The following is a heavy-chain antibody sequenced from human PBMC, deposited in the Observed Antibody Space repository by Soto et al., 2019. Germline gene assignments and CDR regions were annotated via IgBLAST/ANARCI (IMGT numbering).Heavy chain of an antibody. CDR2: IYYSGST. D-gene: IGHD2-2*01. CDR3: ARRKAEEYCSPTSSCLLVFDI. Sequence: SETLSLTCTVSGGSISSGDYYWSWIRQPPGRGLEWIGYIYYSGSTYYNPSLKSRVTISVDTSKNQFSLRLSSVTAADTAVYYCARRKAEEYCSPTSSCLLVFDIWGQGTMVTVSS. V-gene: IGHV4-30-4*01. J-gene: IGHJ3*02. CDR1: GGSISSGDYY.